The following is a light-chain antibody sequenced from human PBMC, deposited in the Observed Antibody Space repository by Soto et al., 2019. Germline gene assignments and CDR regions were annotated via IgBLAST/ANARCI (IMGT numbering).Light chain of an antibody. J-gene: IGKJ2*01. V-gene: IGKV3-15*01. CDR1: QSVSTY. CDR2: GAS. Sequence: EIVMTQSPATLSVSLGDRATLSCRASQSVSTYLAWYQQKPGQAPRLLIYGASTRANGIPARFSGSWSETDFTLTISSLQSEDFAVYYCQQYDSWPPSYTFGQGTKLESK. CDR3: QQYDSWPPSYT.